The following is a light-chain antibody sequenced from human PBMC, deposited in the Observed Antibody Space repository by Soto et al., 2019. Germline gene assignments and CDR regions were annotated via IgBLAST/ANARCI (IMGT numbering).Light chain of an antibody. CDR2: EVS. J-gene: IGLJ2*01. CDR1: SNDVGGYNH. Sequence: QSALTQPASGSGSPGQSITISCTGTSNDVGGYNHVSWYQQHPGKAPKLIIYEVSYRPSGVSNRFSGSKSGNTASLTISGLQAEDEADYYCNSYRSTDTVVFGGGTKLTVL. V-gene: IGLV2-14*01. CDR3: NSYRSTDTVV.